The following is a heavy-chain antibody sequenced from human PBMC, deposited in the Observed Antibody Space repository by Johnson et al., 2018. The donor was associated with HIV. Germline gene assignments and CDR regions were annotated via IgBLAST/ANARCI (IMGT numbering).Heavy chain of an antibody. D-gene: IGHD2-15*01. Sequence: YYPGSVKGRFTISRENAKNSLYLQMNSLRVGDTAVYYCARVGYCSGGSCFSGAFDIWGQGTMVTVSS. CDR3: ARVGYCSGGSCFSGAFDI. J-gene: IGHJ3*02. V-gene: IGHV3-13*01.